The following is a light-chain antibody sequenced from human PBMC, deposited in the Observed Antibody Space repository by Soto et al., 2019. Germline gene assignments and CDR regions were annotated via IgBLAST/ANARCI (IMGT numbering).Light chain of an antibody. Sequence: DIQMTQSPSSLSASVGDRVTITCRASQTIGTSLNWYQQRPGKAPQDLIYAASSLQSGVSSRFRGSGSGTNFTLTVSSLQPEDFSIYYCQQSSFTGYTFGQGTNLDIK. CDR1: QTIGTS. J-gene: IGKJ2*01. V-gene: IGKV1-39*01. CDR3: QQSSFTGYT. CDR2: AAS.